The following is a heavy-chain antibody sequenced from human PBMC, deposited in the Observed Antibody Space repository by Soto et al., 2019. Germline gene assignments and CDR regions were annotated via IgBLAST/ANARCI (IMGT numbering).Heavy chain of an antibody. V-gene: IGHV5-10-1*01. D-gene: IGHD3-9*01. CDR2: IDPSDSYT. J-gene: IGHJ6*02. CDR1: GYSFTSYW. Sequence: GESPKISCKGSGYSFTSYWISWVRQMPGKGLEWMGRIDPSDSYTNYSPSFQGHVTISADKSISTAYLQWSSLKASDTAMYYCARLIGDILTGYTYYGMDVWGQGTTVTVSS. CDR3: ARLIGDILTGYTYYGMDV.